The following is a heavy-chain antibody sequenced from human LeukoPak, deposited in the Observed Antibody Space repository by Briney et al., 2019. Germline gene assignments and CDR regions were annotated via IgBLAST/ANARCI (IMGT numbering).Heavy chain of an antibody. D-gene: IGHD6-13*01. Sequence: SETLSLTCTVSGGSISSYYWSWIRQPAGKGLEWIGYIYYSGSTNYNPSLKSRVTISVDTSKNQFSLKLSSVTAADTAVYYCAREGSSSWLNWFDPWGQGTLVTVSS. J-gene: IGHJ5*02. CDR3: AREGSSSWLNWFDP. V-gene: IGHV4-59*01. CDR2: IYYSGST. CDR1: GGSISSYY.